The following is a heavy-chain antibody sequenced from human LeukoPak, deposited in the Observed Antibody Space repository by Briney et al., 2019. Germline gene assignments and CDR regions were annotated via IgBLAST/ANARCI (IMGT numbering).Heavy chain of an antibody. J-gene: IGHJ5*02. CDR2: IKQDGSEK. Sequence: GGSLRLSCAASGVTFSSYEMNWVREAPGKGLERGANIKQDGSEKYYVDSVKGGFTISGDKAKNSLYLQRNRLRAEGTAVSYCARDYYGSGSPFGFDPWGQGTLVTVSS. CDR1: GVTFSSYE. CDR3: ARDYYGSGSPFGFDP. D-gene: IGHD3-10*01. V-gene: IGHV3-7*01.